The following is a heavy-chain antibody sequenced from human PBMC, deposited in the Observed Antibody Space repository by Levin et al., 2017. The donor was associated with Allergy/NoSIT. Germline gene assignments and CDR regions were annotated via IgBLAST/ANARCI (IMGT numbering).Heavy chain of an antibody. CDR3: ARDGVTGYSSSWYEDY. CDR2: IYYSGST. V-gene: IGHV4-39*07. Sequence: TPSETLSLTCTVSGGSISSSSYYWGWIRQPPGKGLEWIGSIYYSGSTYYNPSLKSRVTISVDTSKNQFSLKLSSVTAADTAVYYCARDGVTGYSSSWYEDYWGQGTLVTVSS. J-gene: IGHJ4*02. CDR1: GGSISSSSYY. D-gene: IGHD6-13*01.